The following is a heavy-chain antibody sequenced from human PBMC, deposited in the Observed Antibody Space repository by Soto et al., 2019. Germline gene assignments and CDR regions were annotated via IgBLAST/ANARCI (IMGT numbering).Heavy chain of an antibody. D-gene: IGHD3-22*01. CDR1: GFTVSGNY. J-gene: IGHJ4*02. CDR2: ISTSGST. V-gene: IGHV3-53*02. Sequence: EVQLVETGGGLIQPGGSLRLSCAASGFTVSGNYMTWVRQAPRKGLEWVSLISTSGSTYYADSVKGGFTISRDNSKNTLDLQMNSLRVDETAVYYCARGDRKDYFDYWGQGTLVTVSS. CDR3: ARGDRKDYFDY.